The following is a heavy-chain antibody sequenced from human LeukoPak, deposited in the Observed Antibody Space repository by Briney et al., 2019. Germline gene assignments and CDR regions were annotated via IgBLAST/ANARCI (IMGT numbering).Heavy chain of an antibody. CDR2: IYTSGST. Sequence: SQTLSLTCTVSGGSISNGVDYWSWIRQPAGKGLEWIGHIYTSGSTNYNPSLKSRVTISVDTSKNQFSLKLSSVTAEDTAVYYCARETGEYCSSTSCYRRPFNWFDPWGQGTLVTVSS. CDR1: GGSISNGVDY. J-gene: IGHJ5*02. D-gene: IGHD2-2*01. CDR3: ARETGEYCSSTSCYRRPFNWFDP. V-gene: IGHV4-61*09.